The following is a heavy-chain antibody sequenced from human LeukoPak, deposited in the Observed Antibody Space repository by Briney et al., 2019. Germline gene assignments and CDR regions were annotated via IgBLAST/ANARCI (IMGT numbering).Heavy chain of an antibody. D-gene: IGHD3-22*01. CDR3: ARLLGPDYYDSSGYYDY. J-gene: IGHJ4*02. Sequence: PGGSLRLSCAASGFTFDDYGMSWVRQAPGKGLEWVSGINWNGGSTGYADSGKGRFTISRDNAKNSLYLQMNSLRAEDTALYYCARLLGPDYYDSSGYYDYWGQGTLVTVSS. CDR1: GFTFDDYG. V-gene: IGHV3-20*04. CDR2: INWNGGST.